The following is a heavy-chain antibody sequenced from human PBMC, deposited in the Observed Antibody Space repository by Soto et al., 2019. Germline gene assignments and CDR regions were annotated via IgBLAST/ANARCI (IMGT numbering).Heavy chain of an antibody. CDR1: GYSFTSYW. J-gene: IGHJ4*02. CDR3: AFSVPHGPTQWSFDY. CDR2: IDPSDSYT. V-gene: IGHV5-10-1*01. Sequence: PGASRTLSCQGSGYSFTSYWISWVRPMPGKGLEWMGRIDPSDSYTNYSPSFQGHVTISADKSISTAYLQWSSLKASDTAMYYCAFSVPHGPTQWSFDYWGQGTLVTVSS. D-gene: IGHD2-8*01.